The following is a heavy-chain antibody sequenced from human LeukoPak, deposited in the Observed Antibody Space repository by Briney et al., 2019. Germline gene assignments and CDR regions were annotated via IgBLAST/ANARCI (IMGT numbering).Heavy chain of an antibody. CDR1: GFTFSSYG. J-gene: IGHJ3*02. Sequence: PGGSLRLSCAASGFTFSSYGMHWVRQAPGKGLEWVAVISYDGSNKYYADSVKGRFTISRDNSKNTLYLQMNSLRAEDTAVYYCAKEGGIVGATTTDAFDIWGQGTMVTVSS. V-gene: IGHV3-30*18. CDR3: AKEGGIVGATTTDAFDI. CDR2: ISYDGSNK. D-gene: IGHD1-26*01.